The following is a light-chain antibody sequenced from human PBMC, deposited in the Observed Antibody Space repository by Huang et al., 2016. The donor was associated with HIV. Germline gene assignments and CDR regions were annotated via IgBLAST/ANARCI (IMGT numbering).Light chain of an antibody. J-gene: IGKJ4*01. V-gene: IGKV3-11*01. CDR2: DAS. CDR3: QQRSNWLFT. CDR1: QTVSSY. Sequence: EIVLTQSPATLSLSPGERATLSCKASQTVSSYLAWFQQRPGQAPRHLIYDASNRATGIPARFRGSGSGTDFTLTISSLEPEDFAVYYCQQRSNWLFTFGGGTKVEIK.